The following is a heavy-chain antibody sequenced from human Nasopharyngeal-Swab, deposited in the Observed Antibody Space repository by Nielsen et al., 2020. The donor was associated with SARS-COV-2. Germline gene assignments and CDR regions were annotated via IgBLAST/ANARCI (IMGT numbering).Heavy chain of an antibody. V-gene: IGHV4-4*02. CDR2: IYHTGVT. CDR3: ATLPVSPYYFEN. CDR1: VSIRSSGW. J-gene: IGHJ4*02. Sequence: SQTLSLTCDVLVSIRSSGWWGWVRQPPGKGLAWIGEIYHTGVTNYNTYLKSRLSISADRSKNQSSLKLTSVTAADRAVYYCATLPVSPYYFENWGQGLLVTVSS.